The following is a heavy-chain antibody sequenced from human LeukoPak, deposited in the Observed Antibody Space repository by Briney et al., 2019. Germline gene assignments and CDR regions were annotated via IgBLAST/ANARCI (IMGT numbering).Heavy chain of an antibody. V-gene: IGHV4-59*01. CDR1: GGSISSYY. Sequence: SETLSLTCTVSGGSISSYYWSWIRQPPGKGLEWIGYIYYSGSTNYNPSLKSRVTISVDTSKNQFSLKLSSVTAADTAVYYCARARGEYSSGWYGAFDIWGQGTMVTVSS. CDR3: ARARGEYSSGWYGAFDI. D-gene: IGHD6-19*01. CDR2: IYYSGST. J-gene: IGHJ3*02.